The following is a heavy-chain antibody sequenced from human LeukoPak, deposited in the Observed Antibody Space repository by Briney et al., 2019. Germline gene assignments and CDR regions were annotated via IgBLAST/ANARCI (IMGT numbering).Heavy chain of an antibody. Sequence: SETLSLTCTVSGGSITSYSYYWGWVRQPPGKGLEGIASIYYSGTTYYNPSLKSRVTISVDTAKNQFSLKLRSMTAAESVVYYCARLHSSSSYFQSWPQGTLVPVSS. V-gene: IGHV4-39*07. D-gene: IGHD6-6*01. J-gene: IGHJ4*02. CDR2: IYYSGTT. CDR3: ARLHSSSSYFQS. CDR1: GGSITSYSYY.